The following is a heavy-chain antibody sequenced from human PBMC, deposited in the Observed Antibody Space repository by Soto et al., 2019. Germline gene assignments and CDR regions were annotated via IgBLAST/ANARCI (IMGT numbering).Heavy chain of an antibody. V-gene: IGHV3-30-3*01. Sequence: GGSLRLSCAASGFTFSSYAMHWVRQAPGKGLEWVAVISYDGSNKYYADSVKGRFTISRDNSKNTLYLQMNILRAEDTALYYCERGKIQASYYDILPGYYPDDYYSGMLMWGQGTSVTVSS. D-gene: IGHD3-9*01. J-gene: IGHJ6*02. CDR1: GFTFSSYA. CDR3: ERGKIQASYYDILPGYYPDDYYSGMLM. CDR2: ISYDGSNK.